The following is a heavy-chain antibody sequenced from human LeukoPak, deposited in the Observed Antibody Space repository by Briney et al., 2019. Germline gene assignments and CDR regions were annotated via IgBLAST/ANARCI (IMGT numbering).Heavy chain of an antibody. CDR1: GFTFSGSG. D-gene: IGHD1-14*01. CDR3: AKGLRGHRNRIMGDTFDL. CDR2: ITYNGVNE. Sequence: TGGSLRLSCAASGFTFSGSGMHWVRQSPGKGLEWVSTITYNGVNEYYADSVKRRFTISRDNSKDTLYLQMNGLRVEDTAVYYCAKGLRGHRNRIMGDTFDLWGQGTVAAVSS. V-gene: IGHV3-23*01. J-gene: IGHJ3*01.